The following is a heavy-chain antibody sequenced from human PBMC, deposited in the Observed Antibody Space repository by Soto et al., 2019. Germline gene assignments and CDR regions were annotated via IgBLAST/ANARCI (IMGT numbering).Heavy chain of an antibody. CDR2: ISGSGGST. CDR1: GFTFSSYA. CDR3: ASPDYYDSSAPDY. Sequence: EVQLLESGGGLVQPGGSLRLSCAASGFTFSSYAMSWVRQAPGKGLEWVSAISGSGGSTYYADSVKGRFTISRDNSKNTLYLQMNSLRAEDTAVYYCASPDYYDSSAPDYWGQGTLVTVSS. V-gene: IGHV3-23*01. D-gene: IGHD3-22*01. J-gene: IGHJ4*02.